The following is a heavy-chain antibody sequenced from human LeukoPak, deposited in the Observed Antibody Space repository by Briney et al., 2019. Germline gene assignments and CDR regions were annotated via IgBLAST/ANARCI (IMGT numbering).Heavy chain of an antibody. D-gene: IGHD5-12*01. CDR1: GFTFSSYD. V-gene: IGHV3-21*01. J-gene: IGHJ4*02. Sequence: GGSLRLSCAASGFTFSSYDTNWVRQAPGKGLEWVSSISSSSTFIYYAHSVKGRFTISRDNAKNSLYLQMDSLRAEDTAVYYCARDGYSGYDSDNDYWGRGTLVTVSS. CDR2: ISSSSTFI. CDR3: ARDGYSGYDSDNDY.